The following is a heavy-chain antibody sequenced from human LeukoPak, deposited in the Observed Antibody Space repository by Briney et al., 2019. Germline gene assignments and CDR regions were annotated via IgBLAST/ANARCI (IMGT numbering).Heavy chain of an antibody. D-gene: IGHD3-10*01. V-gene: IGHV3-15*01. Sequence: PGGSLRLSCAASGFTFNNAWMSWVGQAPGKGLEWVGRIKSKTDGGTTDYAAPVKGRFTISRDDSKSTLYLQINSLKTEDTAVYYCTYLWFGEYNWGQSTLVTVSS. CDR1: GFTFNNAW. CDR2: IKSKTDGGTT. CDR3: TYLWFGEYN. J-gene: IGHJ1*01.